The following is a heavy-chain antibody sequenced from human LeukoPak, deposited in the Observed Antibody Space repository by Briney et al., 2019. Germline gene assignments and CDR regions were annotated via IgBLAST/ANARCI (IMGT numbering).Heavy chain of an antibody. J-gene: IGHJ6*02. CDR3: AKVRPSDDYGDYVDLYGMDV. V-gene: IGHV4-39*07. D-gene: IGHD4-17*01. CDR2: IYYSGST. Sequence: PSETLSLTCTVSGGSISSSSYYWGWIRQPPGKGLEWIGSIYYSGSTYYNPSLKSRVTISVDTSKNQFSLKLSSVTAADTALYYCAKVRPSDDYGDYVDLYGMDVWGQGTTVTVSS. CDR1: GGSISSSSYY.